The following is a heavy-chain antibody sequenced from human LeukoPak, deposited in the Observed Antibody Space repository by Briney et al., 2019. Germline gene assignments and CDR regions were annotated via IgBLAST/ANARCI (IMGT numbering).Heavy chain of an antibody. J-gene: IGHJ4*02. V-gene: IGHV1-24*01. CDR3: ATNYYDSSGLDY. CDR2: FDPEDGET. D-gene: IGHD3-22*01. Sequence: AASVKVSCKVSGYTLTELSMHWVRQAPGKGLEWMGGFDPEDGETIYAQKFQGRVTMTEDTSTDTAYMELSSLRSEDTAVYYCATNYYDSSGLDYWGQGTLVTVSS. CDR1: GYTLTELS.